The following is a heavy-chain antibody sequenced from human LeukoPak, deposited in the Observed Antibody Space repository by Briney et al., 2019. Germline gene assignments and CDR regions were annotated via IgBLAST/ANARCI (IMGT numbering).Heavy chain of an antibody. CDR3: ARLMFRELRLAGYSGMDV. J-gene: IGHJ6*02. Sequence: GGSLRLSCAASGFSLGEYWMNWARQAPGKGLEWVANIKQDGNEKYFVDSVRGRFTISRDNAKNSLFLQMNSLRAEDTAVYYCARLMFRELRLAGYSGMDVWGQGTTVTVSS. CDR1: GFSLGEYW. CDR2: IKQDGNEK. D-gene: IGHD3-10*01. V-gene: IGHV3-7*01.